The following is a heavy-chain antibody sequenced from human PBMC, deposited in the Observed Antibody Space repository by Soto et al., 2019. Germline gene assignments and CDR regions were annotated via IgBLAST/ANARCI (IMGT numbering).Heavy chain of an antibody. J-gene: IGHJ4*02. CDR2: ISTYNGYT. V-gene: IGHV1-18*01. CDR1: GYTFTSYG. CDR3: VSGSDFDY. Sequence: QVQLVQSGAEVKKPGASLMVSCKASGYTFTSYGITWVRQAPGQGLEWMGWISTYNGYTDYAQKLQGRVTMTRDTSTSTGYMELRSLRSDDTAVYYCVSGSDFDYWGQGNLVTVSS.